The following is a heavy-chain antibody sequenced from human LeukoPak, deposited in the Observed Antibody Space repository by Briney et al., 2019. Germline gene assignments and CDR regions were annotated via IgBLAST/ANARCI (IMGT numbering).Heavy chain of an antibody. Sequence: GGSLRLSCAASGFTFSSYWMYWVRQAPGKGLVWVSRINSDGSSTSYADSVKGRFTISRDNAKNTLYLQMNGLRAEDTAVYYCARVLTWVRYMDVWGKGTTVTISS. J-gene: IGHJ6*03. CDR3: ARVLTWVRYMDV. V-gene: IGHV3-74*01. CDR2: INSDGSST. CDR1: GFTFSSYW. D-gene: IGHD4/OR15-4a*01.